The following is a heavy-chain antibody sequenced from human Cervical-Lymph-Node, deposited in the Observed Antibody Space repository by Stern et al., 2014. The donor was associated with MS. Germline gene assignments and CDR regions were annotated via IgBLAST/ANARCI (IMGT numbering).Heavy chain of an antibody. CDR3: ARVSCSGGSCYPGGVKYFHY. J-gene: IGHJ1*01. CDR1: GGSISSGVDY. V-gene: IGHV4-31*03. CDR2: IYYSGST. D-gene: IGHD2-15*01. Sequence: QVQLQESGPGLLKPSQTLSLTCTVSGGSISSGVDYWSWIRQHPGKGLEWIGYIYYSGSTFYNPSLKSRVTISGDTSKNQFSLRLSSVTAADTAVYYCARVSCSGGSCYPGGVKYFHYWGQGNLVTVSA.